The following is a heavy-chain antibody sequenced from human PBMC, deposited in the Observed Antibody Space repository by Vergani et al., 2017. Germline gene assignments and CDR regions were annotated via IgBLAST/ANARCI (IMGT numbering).Heavy chain of an antibody. CDR3: ARSERTGSYYNPFDY. CDR1: GGSISSGGYY. J-gene: IGHJ4*02. CDR2: IYYSGST. V-gene: IGHV4-31*03. Sequence: QVQLQESGPGLVKPSQTLSLTCTVSGGSISSGGYYWSWIRQHPGKGLEWIGYIYYSGSTYYNPSLKSRVTISVDTSKNQFSLKLSSVTAADTAVYYCARSERTGSYYNPFDYWGQGTLVTVSS. D-gene: IGHD3-10*01.